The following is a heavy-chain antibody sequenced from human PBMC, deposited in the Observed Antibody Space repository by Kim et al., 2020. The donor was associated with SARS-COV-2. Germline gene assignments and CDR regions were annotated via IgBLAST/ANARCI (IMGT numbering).Heavy chain of an antibody. Sequence: SVKGRFSISRETAKNSLYLQMNSLRAGGTAVYYCAREFPDSAAYGWYFDLWGRGTLVTVSS. J-gene: IGHJ2*01. D-gene: IGHD1-26*01. V-gene: IGHV3-13*01. CDR3: AREFPDSAAYGWYFDL.